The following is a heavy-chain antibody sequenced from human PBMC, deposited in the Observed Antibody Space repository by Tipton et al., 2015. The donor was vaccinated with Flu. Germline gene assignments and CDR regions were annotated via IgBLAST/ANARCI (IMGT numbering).Heavy chain of an antibody. V-gene: IGHV4-34*01. Sequence: TLSLTCAVYGGSFSGYYWSWIRQPPGKGLEWIGEINHSGSTNYNPPLKSRVTISVDTSKNQFSLKLSSVTAADTAVYYCARGVYLWRNKVNWFDPWGQGTLVTVSS. J-gene: IGHJ5*02. CDR2: INHSGST. CDR1: GGSFSGYY. CDR3: ARGVYLWRNKVNWFDP. D-gene: IGHD2/OR15-2a*01.